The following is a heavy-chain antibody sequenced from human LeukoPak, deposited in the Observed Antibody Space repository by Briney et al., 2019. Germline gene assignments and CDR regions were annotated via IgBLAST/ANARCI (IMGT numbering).Heavy chain of an antibody. D-gene: IGHD1-26*01. Sequence: PSETLSLTSSDPGVSIRTNYWICIRQPPAKGLEWVGFFSNGGSTKYNPYFKSRVTMSVDTTKNQFSQKLNSVTAADTAVYYCARMYSGTSYYFDYWGQGTLVTVSS. CDR3: ARMYSGTSYYFDY. V-gene: IGHV4-59*01. J-gene: IGHJ4*02. CDR1: GVSIRTNY. CDR2: FSNGGST.